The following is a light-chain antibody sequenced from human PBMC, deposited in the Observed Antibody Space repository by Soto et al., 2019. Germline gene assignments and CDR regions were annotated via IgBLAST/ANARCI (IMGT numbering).Light chain of an antibody. V-gene: IGLV1-40*01. J-gene: IGLJ1*01. CDR3: KSYEGRISRYV. CDR2: GDN. CDR1: SSNIGAGYY. Sequence: QSALTQPPSVSGAPGQSVTISCTGSSSNIGAGYYVHWYQHHPGKAPKLVIYGDNNRPSGVPDRFSGSKSGTSASLAISGLQTEDEADYYCKSYEGRISRYVFGTGTKLTVL.